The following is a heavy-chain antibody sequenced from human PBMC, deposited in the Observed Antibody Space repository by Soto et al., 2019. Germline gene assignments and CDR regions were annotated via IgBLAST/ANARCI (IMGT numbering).Heavy chain of an antibody. J-gene: IGHJ6*02. CDR3: ARVSTYYYDSSGYSPSKYSYGMDV. D-gene: IGHD3-22*01. V-gene: IGHV1-8*01. Sequence: QVQLVQSGAEVKKPGASVKVSCKASGYTFTSYDINWVRQATGQGLEWMGWMIPNSGNTHYAQKFQGRVTMTRNTARRTGYMELGSLRSEDTAVYYCARVSTYYYDSSGYSPSKYSYGMDVWGQGTTVTVSS. CDR1: GYTFTSYD. CDR2: MIPNSGNT.